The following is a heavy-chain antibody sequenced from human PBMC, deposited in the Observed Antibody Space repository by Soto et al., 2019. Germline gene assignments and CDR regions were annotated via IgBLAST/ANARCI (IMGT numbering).Heavy chain of an antibody. V-gene: IGHV3-23*01. CDR2: ISGSGGGT. CDR3: AKVEEGDSSGYYYFDY. J-gene: IGHJ4*02. D-gene: IGHD3-22*01. CDR1: GFTFSSYA. Sequence: GGSLRLSCAASGFTFSSYAMSWVRQAPGKGLEWVSAISGSGGGTYYADSVKGRFTISRDNSKNTLYLQMNSLRAEDTAVYYCAKVEEGDSSGYYYFDYWGQGTLVTVSS.